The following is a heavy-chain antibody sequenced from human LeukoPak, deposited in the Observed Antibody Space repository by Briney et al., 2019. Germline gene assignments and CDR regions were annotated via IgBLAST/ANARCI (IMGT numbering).Heavy chain of an antibody. CDR3: ARVQGGWYYFDY. CDR2: ISGSGGST. CDR1: GFTFSSYA. Sequence: GGSLRLSCAASGFTFSSYAMSWVRQAPGKGLEWVSAISGSGGSTYYADSVKGRFTISRDNSKNTLYLQMNSLRAEDTAVYYCARVQGGWYYFDYWGQGTLVTVSS. J-gene: IGHJ4*02. V-gene: IGHV3-23*01. D-gene: IGHD2-15*01.